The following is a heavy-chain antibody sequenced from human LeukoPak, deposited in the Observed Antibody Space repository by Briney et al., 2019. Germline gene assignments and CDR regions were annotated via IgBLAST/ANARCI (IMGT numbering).Heavy chain of an antibody. D-gene: IGHD1-26*01. J-gene: IGHJ3*02. Sequence: GRSLRLSCAASGFTFDDYAMHWVRQAPGKGLEWVSGINWNSGSIGYADSVKGRFTISRDNAKNSLYLQMNSLRAEDMALYYCAGGRERWLNDAFDIWGQGTMITVSS. V-gene: IGHV3-9*03. CDR1: GFTFDDYA. CDR2: INWNSGSI. CDR3: AGGRERWLNDAFDI.